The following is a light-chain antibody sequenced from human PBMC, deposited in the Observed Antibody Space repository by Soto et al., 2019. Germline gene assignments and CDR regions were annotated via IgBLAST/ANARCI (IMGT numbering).Light chain of an antibody. CDR2: DAS. CDR1: QSINIW. V-gene: IGKV1-5*01. CDR3: QKYNSYSRY. J-gene: IGKJ4*01. Sequence: DIQITHSPSTLSASVVDRVTITFLASQSINIWLAWYQQKPGKAPKLLIYDASSLQSGVPSRFRGSTSGTEFTLTISSLQPDDFATYYCQKYNSYSRYFGGGTKVDIK.